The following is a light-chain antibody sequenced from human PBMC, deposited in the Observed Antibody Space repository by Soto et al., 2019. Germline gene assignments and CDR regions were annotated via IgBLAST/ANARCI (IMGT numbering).Light chain of an antibody. CDR1: SSNIESKT. J-gene: IGLJ1*01. CDR3: ATWDDILDGHV. Sequence: QSVVTQPPSASGTPGQRVTISCSGSSSNIESKTVNWYQQLPGTAPKLLIYANNQRPSGVPDRFSGSKSGTSASLAISGLQSEDEADYYCATWDDILDGHVFGTGTKVTVL. CDR2: ANN. V-gene: IGLV1-44*01.